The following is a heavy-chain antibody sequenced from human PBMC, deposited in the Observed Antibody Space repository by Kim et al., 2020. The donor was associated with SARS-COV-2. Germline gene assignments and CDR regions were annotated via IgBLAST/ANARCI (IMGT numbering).Heavy chain of an antibody. V-gene: IGHV3-53*01. CDR2: IYSGGTT. Sequence: GGSLRLSCAASGFTDTSNYIYWVRQAPGKGLEWVSVIYSGGTTYYADSVKGRFTISRDKSKNTVFLQMNSLRAEDTAVYYCARAGYCSRGTCSSYDALAVWGQGTVVTVSS. J-gene: IGHJ3*01. CDR3: ARAGYCSRGTCSSYDALAV. D-gene: IGHD2-15*01. CDR1: GFTDTSNY.